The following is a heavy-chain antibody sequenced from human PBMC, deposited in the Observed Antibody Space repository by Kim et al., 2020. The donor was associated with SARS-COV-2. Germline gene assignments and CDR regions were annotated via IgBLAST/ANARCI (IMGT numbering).Heavy chain of an antibody. CDR3: ARGGYSYGYHYYYGMDV. V-gene: IGHV1-69*13. Sequence: SVKVSCKASGGTFSSYAISWVRQAPGQGLEWMGGIIPIFGTANYAQKFQGRVTITADESTSTAYMELSSLRSEDTAVYYCARGGYSYGYHYYYGMDVWGQGTTVTVSS. CDR2: IIPIFGTA. J-gene: IGHJ6*02. D-gene: IGHD5-18*01. CDR1: GGTFSSYA.